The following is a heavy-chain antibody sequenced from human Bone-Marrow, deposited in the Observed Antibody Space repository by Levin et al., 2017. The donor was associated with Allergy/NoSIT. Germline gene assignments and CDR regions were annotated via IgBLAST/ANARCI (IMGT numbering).Heavy chain of an antibody. Sequence: SETLSLTCTVSGGSISSYYWSWIRQPPGKGLEWIGYIYYSGSTNYNPSLKSRVTISVDTSKNQFSLKLSSVTAADTAVYYCARHGGVYSGYDRFDYWGQGTLVTVSS. CDR3: ARHGGVYSGYDRFDY. D-gene: IGHD5-12*01. CDR1: GGSISSYY. J-gene: IGHJ4*02. V-gene: IGHV4-59*08. CDR2: IYYSGST.